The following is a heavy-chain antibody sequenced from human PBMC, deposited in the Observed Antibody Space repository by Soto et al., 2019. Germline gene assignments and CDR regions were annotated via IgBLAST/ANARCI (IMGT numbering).Heavy chain of an antibody. Sequence: LKISCEGSGYSFTSYWIGWVRQMPGKGLEWMGIIYPGDSDTRYSPSFQGQVTISADKSISTAYLQWSSLKASGTAMYYCASRGDPYHHESSGYGAFDTWGQGTMVTVSS. D-gene: IGHD3-22*01. CDR1: GYSFTSYW. V-gene: IGHV5-51*01. CDR2: IYPGDSDT. CDR3: ASRGDPYHHESSGYGAFDT. J-gene: IGHJ3*02.